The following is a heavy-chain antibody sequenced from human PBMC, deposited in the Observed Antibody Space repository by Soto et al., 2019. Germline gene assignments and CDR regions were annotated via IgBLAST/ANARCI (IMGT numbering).Heavy chain of an antibody. J-gene: IGHJ3*02. Sequence: PSETLCLTCTVSGGSITGHYRTWIRQPPGKGLEWIGYIYYSGSTTYNPSLKSRVTISVDTSKNQFSLKLSSVTAADTVVYYCARGLRGYDFWSGHGAFDIWGQGTMVTVSS. CDR1: GGSITGHY. CDR3: ARGLRGYDFWSGHGAFDI. CDR2: IYYSGST. V-gene: IGHV4-59*11. D-gene: IGHD3-3*01.